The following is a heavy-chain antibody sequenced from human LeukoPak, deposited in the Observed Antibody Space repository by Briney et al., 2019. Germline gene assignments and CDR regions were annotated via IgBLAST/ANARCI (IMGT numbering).Heavy chain of an antibody. CDR1: GGSLSIYY. CDR3: ARDDVDTPPFDY. CDR2: IYVSGTS. J-gene: IGHJ4*02. D-gene: IGHD5-18*01. V-gene: IGHV4-4*07. Sequence: PSETLSLTCTVSGGSLSIYYWSWIRQPAGKGLEWIGRIYVSGTSVYNPSLKSRVTMSVDTSKNQLSLRLKSVTAADTAVYYCARDDVDTPPFDYLGQGALVTVSS.